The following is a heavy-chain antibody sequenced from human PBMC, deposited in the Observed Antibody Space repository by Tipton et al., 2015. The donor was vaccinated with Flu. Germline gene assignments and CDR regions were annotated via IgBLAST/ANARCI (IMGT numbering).Heavy chain of an antibody. CDR2: IRYDGSNE. J-gene: IGHJ4*02. Sequence: GSLRLSCAASGFTFSRYDMHWVRQAPGKGLEWVAFIRYDGSNEYYADSVKGRFTISRDNSKNTVYLQMNSLRAEDTAVYYCAKDDYGEDYFDYWGQGTLVTVSS. D-gene: IGHD4-17*01. CDR3: AKDDYGEDYFDY. CDR1: GFTFSRYD. V-gene: IGHV3-30*02.